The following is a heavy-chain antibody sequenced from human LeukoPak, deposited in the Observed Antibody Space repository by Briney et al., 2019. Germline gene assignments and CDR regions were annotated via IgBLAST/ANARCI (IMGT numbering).Heavy chain of an antibody. CDR1: GGSFSGYY. V-gene: IGHV4-34*01. CDR2: INHSGST. J-gene: IGHJ4*02. CDR3: ARYEGVGYCSGGSCFIIDY. Sequence: SETLSLTCAVYGGSFSGYYWSWIRQPPGKGLEWIGKINHSGSTNYNPSLKSRVTISVDTSKNQFSLKLSSVTAADTAVYYCARYEGVGYCSGGSCFIIDYWGQGTLVTVSS. D-gene: IGHD2-15*01.